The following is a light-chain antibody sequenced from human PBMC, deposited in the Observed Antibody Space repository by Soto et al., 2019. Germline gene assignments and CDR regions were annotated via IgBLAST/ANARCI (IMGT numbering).Light chain of an antibody. J-gene: IGKJ1*01. CDR2: KAY. CDR1: QSISDW. V-gene: IGKV1-5*03. Sequence: DIQMTQSPSTLSASVGDRVTITCRASQSISDWLAWYQQKPGKAPELLIRKAYSLESGVPSRFSGSGSGTEFTLTISSLQPDDFATYYCQQYNSYSTFGQGTKVEI. CDR3: QQYNSYST.